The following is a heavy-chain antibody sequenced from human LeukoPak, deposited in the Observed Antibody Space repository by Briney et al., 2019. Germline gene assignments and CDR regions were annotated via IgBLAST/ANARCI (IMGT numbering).Heavy chain of an antibody. CDR2: IKSKTDGGAT. Sequence: GGSLRLSCAASGFTFSSYGMHWVRQAPGKGLEWVGRIKSKTDGGATDYAAPVKGRFTISRDDSKNTLYLQMNSLRAEDTSVYYCARYAITFGGVIDHFDYWGQGTLVTVSS. J-gene: IGHJ4*02. V-gene: IGHV3-15*01. CDR3: ARYAITFGGVIDHFDY. D-gene: IGHD3-16*02. CDR1: GFTFSSYG.